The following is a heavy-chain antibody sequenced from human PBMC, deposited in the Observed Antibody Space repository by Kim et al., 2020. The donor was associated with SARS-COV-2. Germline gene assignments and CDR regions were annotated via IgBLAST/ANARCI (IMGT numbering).Heavy chain of an antibody. CDR1: GGYFSGHY. CDR2: IHQSGGT. CDR3: ARGRAGVVPAPILGIGPHDDYSIMDL. J-gene: IGHJ6*02. V-gene: IGHV4-34*01. D-gene: IGHD2-2*02. Sequence: SETLSLTCAVDGGYFSGHYGSWIRQPPGKGLEWIGEIHQSGGTNYNPSLKSRVTISIDTSKNQFSLKLSSVTAADTGFYYCARGRAGVVPAPILGIGPHDDYSIMDLWGHGPTVPVSS.